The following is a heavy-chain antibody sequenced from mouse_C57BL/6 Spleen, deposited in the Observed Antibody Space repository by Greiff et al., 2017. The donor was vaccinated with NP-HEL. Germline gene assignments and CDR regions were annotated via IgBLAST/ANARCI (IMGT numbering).Heavy chain of an antibody. V-gene: IGHV1-50*01. D-gene: IGHD1-1*01. CDR1: GYTFTSYW. J-gene: IGHJ2*01. Sequence: QVQLQQPGAELVKPGASVKLSCKASGYTFTSYWMQWVKQRPGPGLAWIGEIDPSDSYTHYNQKFKGKATLTVATSSSTAYMQLSSLTSEDSAVYDCARKRAITTVFDYWGQGTTLTVSS. CDR3: ARKRAITTVFDY. CDR2: IDPSDSYT.